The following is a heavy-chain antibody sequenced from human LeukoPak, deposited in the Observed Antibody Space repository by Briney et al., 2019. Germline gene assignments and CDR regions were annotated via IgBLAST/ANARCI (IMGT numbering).Heavy chain of an antibody. D-gene: IGHD1-20*01. V-gene: IGHV4-34*01. J-gene: IGHJ4*02. CDR2: INHSGST. CDR3: ARSPIGRGNWNLRDY. CDR1: VGSFSGYY. Sequence: SETLSLTCAVYVGSFSGYYWSWIRQPPGKGLEWIGEINHSGSTNYNPSLKSRVTISVDTSKNQFSLKLSSVTAADTAVYYCARSPIGRGNWNLRDYWGQGTLVTVSS.